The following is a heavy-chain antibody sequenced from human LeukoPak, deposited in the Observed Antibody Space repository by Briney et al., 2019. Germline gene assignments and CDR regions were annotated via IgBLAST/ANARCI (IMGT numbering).Heavy chain of an antibody. D-gene: IGHD3-3*01. J-gene: IGHJ4*02. Sequence: SETLSLTCTVSGDSISSCSYYWRWIPQPAGRGLEWSGHIYTSGSTNYNPSLKSRVTISIATSKTQSSLRLSSVTAEDTAVYFCARAGTVFGVAYFDYWGQGTLVTVSS. CDR1: GDSISSCSYY. CDR2: IYTSGST. CDR3: ARAGTVFGVAYFDY. V-gene: IGHV4-61*09.